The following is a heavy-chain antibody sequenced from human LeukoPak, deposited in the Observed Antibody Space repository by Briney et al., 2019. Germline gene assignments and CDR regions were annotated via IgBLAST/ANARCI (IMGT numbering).Heavy chain of an antibody. CDR3: ARHSGDDYVWGSYRYPFDY. J-gene: IGHJ4*02. D-gene: IGHD3-16*02. CDR1: GGSISSSSYY. Sequence: PSETLSLACTVSGGSISSSSYYWGWIRQPPGKGLEWIGSIYYSGSTYYNPSLKSRVTISVDTSKNQFSLKLSSVTAADTAVYCCARHSGDDYVWGSYRYPFDYWGQGTLVTVSS. V-gene: IGHV4-39*01. CDR2: IYYSGST.